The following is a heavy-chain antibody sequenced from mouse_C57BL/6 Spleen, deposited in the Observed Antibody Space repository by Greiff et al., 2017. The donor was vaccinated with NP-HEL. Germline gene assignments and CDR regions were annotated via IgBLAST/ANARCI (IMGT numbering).Heavy chain of an antibody. CDR3: VRPRDYEDYAMDY. J-gene: IGHJ4*01. CDR2: IRSKSNNYAT. CDR1: GFSFNTYA. V-gene: IGHV10-1*01. Sequence: DVQLVESGGGLVQPKGSLKLSCAASGFSFNTYAMNWVRQAPGKGLEWVARIRSKSNNYATYYADSVKDRFTISRDDSESMLYLQMNNLKTEDTAMYYCVRPRDYEDYAMDYWGQGTSVTVSS. D-gene: IGHD2-4*01.